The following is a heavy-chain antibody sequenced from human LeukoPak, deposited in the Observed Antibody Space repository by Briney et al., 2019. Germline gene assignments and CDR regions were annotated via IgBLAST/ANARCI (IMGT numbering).Heavy chain of an antibody. V-gene: IGHV1-69*06. CDR3: ATHKVSGGYVTYYYYMDV. CDR2: IIPIFGTA. D-gene: IGHD3-16*01. CDR1: GGTFSSYA. Sequence: SVKVSCKASGGTFSSYAISWVRQAPGQGLEWMGGIIPIFGTANYAQKFQGRVTITADKSASTAYMELSSLRSEDTAVYYCATHKVSGGYVTYYYYMDVWGKGTTVTVSS. J-gene: IGHJ6*03.